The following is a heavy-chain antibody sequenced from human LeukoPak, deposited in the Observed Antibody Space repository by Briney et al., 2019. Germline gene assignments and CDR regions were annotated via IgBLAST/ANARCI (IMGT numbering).Heavy chain of an antibody. CDR1: GYTFTSYG. Sequence: ASVKVSCKASGYTFTSYGIIWVRQAPGQGLEWMGWISTYNGNTNYAQKLQGRVTMTTDTSTSTAYMELRSLRSDDTAVYYCARLGYPTYYYYMDVWGKGTTVTISS. CDR2: ISTYNGNT. J-gene: IGHJ6*03. CDR3: ARLGYPTYYYYMDV. D-gene: IGHD2-15*01. V-gene: IGHV1-18*01.